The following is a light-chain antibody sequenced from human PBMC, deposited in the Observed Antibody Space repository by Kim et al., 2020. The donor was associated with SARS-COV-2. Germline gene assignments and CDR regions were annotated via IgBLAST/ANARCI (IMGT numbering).Light chain of an antibody. CDR2: DVT. CDR1: SSDVGGYNY. V-gene: IGLV2-11*01. CDR3: CSYAGTYV. Sequence: QSALTQPRSVSGSPGQSVTISCTGTSSDVGGYNYVSWYQQHPGKAPKLMIYDVTKRPSGVPDRFSGSKSGNTASLTISGLQAEDEADYYCCSYAGTYVFETGTKVTVL. J-gene: IGLJ1*01.